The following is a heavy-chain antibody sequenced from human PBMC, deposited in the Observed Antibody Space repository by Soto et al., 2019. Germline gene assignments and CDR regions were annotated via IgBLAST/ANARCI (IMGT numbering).Heavy chain of an antibody. V-gene: IGHV4-34*01. CDR2: INQSGST. D-gene: IGHD1-26*01. CDR3: ARVHGGRYYFAY. J-gene: IGHJ4*02. Sequence: SETLSLTCAVYCGSFSGYYWSWIRQPAWEGLEWIVEINQSGSTNYNPSLKSRVTISPDTSKNKFSLKLTSVTAADTAVYYCARVHGGRYYFAYWAPGTLVTFSS. CDR1: CGSFSGYY.